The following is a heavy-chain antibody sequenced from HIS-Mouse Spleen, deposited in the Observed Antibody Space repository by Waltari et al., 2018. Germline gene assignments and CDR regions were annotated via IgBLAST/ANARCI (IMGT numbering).Heavy chain of an antibody. CDR1: GYTFTSYD. Sequence: QVQLVQSGAEVKKPGASVKVSCKASGYTFTSYDINWVRQATGQGLEWMGWRTPNSGNTGYAQKFQGRVTMTRNTSISTAYMELSSLRSEDTAVYYCARGVGSSWYYYYYGMDVWGQGTTVTVSS. V-gene: IGHV1-8*01. J-gene: IGHJ6*02. CDR3: ARGVGSSWYYYYYGMDV. D-gene: IGHD6-13*01. CDR2: RTPNSGNT.